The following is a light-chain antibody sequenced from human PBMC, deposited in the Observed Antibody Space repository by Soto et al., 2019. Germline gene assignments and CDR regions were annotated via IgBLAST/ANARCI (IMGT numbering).Light chain of an antibody. CDR1: SSNIGAGYD. CDR2: GNN. Sequence: QLVLTQPPSVSGAPGQRVTISCTGTSSNIGAGYDVHWYQQLPGTAPKLLIYGNNNRPSGVPDRFSGSKSGTSASLAITGLQADDEADYYCQSYDNSLSGLFGGGTKLTVL. J-gene: IGLJ2*01. CDR3: QSYDNSLSGL. V-gene: IGLV1-40*01.